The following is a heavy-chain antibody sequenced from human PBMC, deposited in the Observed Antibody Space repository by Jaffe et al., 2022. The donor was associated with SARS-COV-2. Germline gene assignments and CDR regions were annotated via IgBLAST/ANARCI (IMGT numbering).Heavy chain of an antibody. CDR3: AREITMIVSSNLPNDYYYGMDV. J-gene: IGHJ6*02. CDR2: ISSSSSTI. D-gene: IGHD3-22*01. CDR1: GFTFSSYS. V-gene: IGHV3-48*02. Sequence: EVQLVESGGGLVQPGGSLRLSCAASGFTFSSYSMNWVRQAPGKGLEWVSYISSSSSTIYYADSVKGRFTISRDNAKNSLYLQMNSLRDEDTAVYYCAREITMIVSSNLPNDYYYGMDVWGQGTTVTVSS.